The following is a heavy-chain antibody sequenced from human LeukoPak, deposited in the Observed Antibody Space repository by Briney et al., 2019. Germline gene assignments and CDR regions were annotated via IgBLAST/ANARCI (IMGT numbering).Heavy chain of an antibody. Sequence: PGRSLRLSCAASGFTFSSYGTHWVRQAPGKGLEWVAVISYDGSNKYYADSVKGRFTISRDNSKNTLYLQMNSLRAEDTAVYYCAKDAYSSSWYYLDYWGQGTLVTVSS. CDR2: ISYDGSNK. CDR1: GFTFSSYG. V-gene: IGHV3-30*18. J-gene: IGHJ4*02. CDR3: AKDAYSSSWYYLDY. D-gene: IGHD6-13*01.